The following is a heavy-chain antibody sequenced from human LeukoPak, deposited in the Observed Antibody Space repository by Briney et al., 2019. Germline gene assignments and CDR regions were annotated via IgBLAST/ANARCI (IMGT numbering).Heavy chain of an antibody. CDR3: ARVYYYDSSGYYPA. CDR2: INPNSGGT. CDR1: GYTFTGYY. D-gene: IGHD3-22*01. J-gene: IGHJ4*02. V-gene: IGHV1-2*06. Sequence: ASVKVSCKASGYTFTGYYMHWVRQAPAQGLEWMGRINPNSGGTNYAQKFQGRVTMTRDTSISTAYTELSRLRSDDTAVYYCARVYYYDSSGYYPAWGQGTLVTVSS.